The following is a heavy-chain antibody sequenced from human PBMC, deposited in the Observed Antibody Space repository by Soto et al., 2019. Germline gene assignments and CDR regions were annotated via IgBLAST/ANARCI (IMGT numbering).Heavy chain of an antibody. Sequence: PGGSLRLSCAASGFTFSCYWMHWVRQAPGKGLVWVSRINPDGSATNYADSVKGRFTISRDNAKNTLYLQMNSLRAEDTAVFYCGRGGSDSPMAPGYWGQGTLVTVS. D-gene: IGHD5-18*01. CDR1: GFTFSCYW. V-gene: IGHV3-74*01. CDR3: GRGGSDSPMAPGY. J-gene: IGHJ4*02. CDR2: INPDGSAT.